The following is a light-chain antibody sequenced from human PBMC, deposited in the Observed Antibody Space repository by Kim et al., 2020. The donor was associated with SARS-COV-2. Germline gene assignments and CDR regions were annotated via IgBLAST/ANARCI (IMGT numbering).Light chain of an antibody. CDR2: AAS. CDR1: QSIRSY. V-gene: IGKV1-39*01. J-gene: IGKJ1*01. CDR3: QQSYSTPRT. Sequence: ASVGDRVTITCRASQSIRSYLNWFQQKPGKAPKLLIYAASSLQSGVPSRFSGSGSGTDFTLTISSLQPEDFATYYCQQSYSTPRTFGQGTKVDIK.